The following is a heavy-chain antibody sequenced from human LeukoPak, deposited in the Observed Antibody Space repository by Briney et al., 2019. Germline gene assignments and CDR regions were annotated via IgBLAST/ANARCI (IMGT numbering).Heavy chain of an antibody. V-gene: IGHV1-46*01. Sequence: GDSVKVSCKASGYIFASCYMQWVRQAPGQGLEWMGIINPDGGSTSYARKFQGRVTMTRETSTSTVYMELSSLRSEDTAVYYCVRPPSGKDKRHDVLDVWGQGTVVTVSS. J-gene: IGHJ3*01. D-gene: IGHD1-26*01. CDR2: INPDGGST. CDR1: GYIFASCY. CDR3: VRPPSGKDKRHDVLDV.